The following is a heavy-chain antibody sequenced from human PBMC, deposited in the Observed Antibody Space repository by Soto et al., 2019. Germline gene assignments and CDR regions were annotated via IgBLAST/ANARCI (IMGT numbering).Heavy chain of an antibody. J-gene: IGHJ3*01. Sequence: EVQLVESGGGLVQPGRSLRLSCAASGFTFDDYAMHWVRQAPGKGLEWVSGISWNSGSIGYADSVKGRFTISRDNAKNCLYLQMNCQIAEDTALYYCAKGGSVENMMGVLEWLPYGEDAFDLWGQGTMVTVS. CDR2: ISWNSGSI. CDR1: GFTFDDYA. D-gene: IGHD3-3*01. V-gene: IGHV3-9*01. CDR3: AKGGSVENMMGVLEWLPYGEDAFDL.